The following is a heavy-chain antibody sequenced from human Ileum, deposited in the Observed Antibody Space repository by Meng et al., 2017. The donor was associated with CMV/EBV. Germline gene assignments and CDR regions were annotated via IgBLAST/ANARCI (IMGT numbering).Heavy chain of an antibody. CDR1: GFTFSSYW. CDR2: IKQDGSEK. CDR3: AREAILYDFWSGYSNHDAFDI. V-gene: IGHV3-7*01. D-gene: IGHD3-3*01. J-gene: IGHJ3*02. Sequence: GESLKISCAASGFTFSSYWMSWVRQAPGKGLEWVANIKQDGSEKYYVDSVKGRFTISRDNAKNSLYLQMNSLRAEDTAVYYCAREAILYDFWSGYSNHDAFDIWGQGTMVTVSS.